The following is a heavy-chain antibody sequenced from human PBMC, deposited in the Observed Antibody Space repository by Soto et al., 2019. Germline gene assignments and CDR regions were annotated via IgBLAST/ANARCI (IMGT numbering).Heavy chain of an antibody. Sequence: SETLSHTCTVSGGSLSSSTYYWGWIRHPPWKGLEWLGSIHYSRRTYYNPSLKSPLTISADTSKNQVYRKPSSVTAADTSVYYCARLSPIAVGGPFNGIDVWGQGTTVTVSS. J-gene: IGHJ6*02. V-gene: IGHV4-39*01. D-gene: IGHD6-19*01. CDR2: IHYSRRT. CDR3: ARLSPIAVGGPFNGIDV. CDR1: GGSLSSSTYY.